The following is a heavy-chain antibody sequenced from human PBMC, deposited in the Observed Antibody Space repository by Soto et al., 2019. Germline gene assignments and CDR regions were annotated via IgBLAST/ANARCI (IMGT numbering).Heavy chain of an antibody. V-gene: IGHV4-31*03. J-gene: IGHJ3*02. CDR2: IYYSGST. CDR3: ARSGYCSGGSCYGAFDI. CDR1: GGSISSGGYY. D-gene: IGHD2-15*01. Sequence: SETLSLTCTVSGGSISSGGYYWSWIRQHPGKGLEWIGYIYYSGSTYYNPSLKSRVTISVDTSKNQFSLKLSSVTAADTAVYYCARSGYCSGGSCYGAFDIWGQGTMVTVS.